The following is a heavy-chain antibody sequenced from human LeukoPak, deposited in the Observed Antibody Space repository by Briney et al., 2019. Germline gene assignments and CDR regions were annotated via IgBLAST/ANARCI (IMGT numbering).Heavy chain of an antibody. V-gene: IGHV4-34*01. CDR3: ARAYSSSWYWMGYFDY. D-gene: IGHD6-13*01. CDR1: GGSFSGYY. Sequence: SETLSLTCAVYGGSFSGYYWSWIRQPPGKGLEWIGEINHSGSTNYNPSLKSRVTISVDTSKNQFSLKLSSVTAADTAVYYCARAYSSSWYWMGYFDYWGQRTLVTVSS. CDR2: INHSGST. J-gene: IGHJ4*02.